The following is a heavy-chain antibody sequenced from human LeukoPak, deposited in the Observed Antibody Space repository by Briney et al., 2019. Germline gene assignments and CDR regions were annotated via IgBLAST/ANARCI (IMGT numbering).Heavy chain of an antibody. D-gene: IGHD3-10*01. CDR1: GYTLTELS. J-gene: IGHJ4*02. V-gene: IGHV1-24*01. Sequence: ASVKVSCKVSGYTLTELSMHWVRQAPGKGLEWRGGFDPEDGETIYAQRFQGRVTMTEDTSTDTAYMELSSLRSEDTAVYYCARGSYYGSGSYSTRRVAPYYFDYWGQGTLVTVSS. CDR3: ARGSYYGSGSYSTRRVAPYYFDY. CDR2: FDPEDGET.